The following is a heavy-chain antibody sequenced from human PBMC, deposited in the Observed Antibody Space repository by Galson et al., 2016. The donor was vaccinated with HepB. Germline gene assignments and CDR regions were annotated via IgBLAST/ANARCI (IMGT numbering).Heavy chain of an antibody. CDR2: ISYDGSNN. V-gene: IGHV3-30-3*01. CDR3: AKDRGFGPEHYQLDH. Sequence: SLRLSCAASGFTFSGYAMYWVRQAPGKGLEWVAVISYDGSNNHYAESVKGRFTVSRDNSKNTLFLQMNSLRTDDTAVFYCAKDRGFGPEHYQLDHWGQGTLVTVSS. CDR1: GFTFSGYA. J-gene: IGHJ4*02. D-gene: IGHD1-14*01.